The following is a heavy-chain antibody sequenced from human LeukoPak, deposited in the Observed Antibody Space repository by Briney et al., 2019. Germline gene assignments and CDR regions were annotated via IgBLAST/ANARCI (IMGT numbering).Heavy chain of an antibody. Sequence: SETLSLTCAVSVGSISSGNWWTWVRQSPGKGLEWIGEIYHNGTLNYNPSLKSRVTISADSFKNHFSLKRTSVTAADTAVYYCATAPILRGEGGEHYKYGMDVWGQGTTVIVSS. CDR3: ATAPILRGEGGEHYKYGMDV. CDR1: VGSISSGNW. D-gene: IGHD2-2*02. V-gene: IGHV4-4*02. CDR2: IYHNGTL. J-gene: IGHJ6*02.